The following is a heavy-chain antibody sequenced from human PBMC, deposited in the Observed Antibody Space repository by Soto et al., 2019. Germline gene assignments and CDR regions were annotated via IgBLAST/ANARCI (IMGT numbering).Heavy chain of an antibody. Sequence: SETLSLTCAVYGGSFSGYYWSWIRQPPGKGLEWIGEINHSGSTNYNPSLKSRVTTSVDTSKNQFSLKLSSVTAADTAVYYCATSTEYCSGGSCYRRFFDYWGQGTLVTVSS. D-gene: IGHD2-15*01. CDR2: INHSGST. J-gene: IGHJ4*02. CDR3: ATSTEYCSGGSCYRRFFDY. CDR1: GGSFSGYY. V-gene: IGHV4-34*01.